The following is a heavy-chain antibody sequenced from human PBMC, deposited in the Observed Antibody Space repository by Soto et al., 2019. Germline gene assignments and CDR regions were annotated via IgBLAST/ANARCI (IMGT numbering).Heavy chain of an antibody. V-gene: IGHV4-31*03. Sequence: PSETLSLTCSVSGGSINSGAYCWSWIRHYPGKGREWIGYIHYTGRTYYNPSLESRATISVDTSKKHFSLKLSSVTAADTAVYYCARVSATGTRWFDPWGQGTLVTVSS. CDR1: GGSINSGAYC. CDR3: ARVSATGTRWFDP. D-gene: IGHD6-13*01. J-gene: IGHJ5*02. CDR2: IHYTGRT.